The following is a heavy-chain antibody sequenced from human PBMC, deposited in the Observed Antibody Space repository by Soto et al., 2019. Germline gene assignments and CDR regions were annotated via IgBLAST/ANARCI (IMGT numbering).Heavy chain of an antibody. V-gene: IGHV1-3*01. Sequence: ASVKVSCKASGYIFTNYAMHWVRQAPGQRLEWMGWINAANGNTKYSQKFQGRVTITTDTSNNQLSLKLRSVTAADTAVYYCARHDGFSSGWIFDYWGHGTLVTVSS. CDR3: ARHDGFSSGWIFDY. CDR1: GYIFTNYA. J-gene: IGHJ4*01. D-gene: IGHD6-19*01. CDR2: INAANGNT.